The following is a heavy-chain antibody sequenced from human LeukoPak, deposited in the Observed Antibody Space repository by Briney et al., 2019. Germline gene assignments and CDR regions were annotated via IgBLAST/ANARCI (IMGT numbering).Heavy chain of an antibody. D-gene: IGHD2-15*01. CDR1: GFTFSSYW. Sequence: GGSLRLSCAASGFTFSSYWMSWVRQAPGKGLEWVANIKQDGSEKYYVDSVKGRFTISGDNAKNSLYLQMNSLRAEDTAVYYCAKVEAAKLSYMDVWGKGTTVTVSS. CDR2: IKQDGSEK. J-gene: IGHJ6*03. V-gene: IGHV3-7*03. CDR3: AKVEAAKLSYMDV.